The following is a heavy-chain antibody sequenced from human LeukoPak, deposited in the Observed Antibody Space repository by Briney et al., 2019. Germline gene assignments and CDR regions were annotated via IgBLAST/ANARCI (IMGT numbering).Heavy chain of an antibody. V-gene: IGHV3-21*01. D-gene: IGHD1-26*01. CDR3: ERDRSTYSGSYSGY. J-gene: IGHJ4*02. Sequence: GGSLRLSCAASGFTFSSYSMNWVRQAPGKGLEWVSSISSSSSYIYYADSVKGRFTISRDNAKNSLYLQMNSLRAEDTAVYYCERDRSTYSGSYSGYWGQGTLVTVSS. CDR2: ISSSSSYI. CDR1: GFTFSSYS.